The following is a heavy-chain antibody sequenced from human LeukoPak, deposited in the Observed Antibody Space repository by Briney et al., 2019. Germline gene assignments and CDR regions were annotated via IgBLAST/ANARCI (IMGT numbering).Heavy chain of an antibody. CDR1: GGSISSYY. CDR2: IYYSGST. CDR3: ARGYCSGGSCYPYYFDY. V-gene: IGHV4-59*08. D-gene: IGHD2-15*01. J-gene: IGHJ4*02. Sequence: SETLSLTCTVSGGSISSYYGSWLRQPPGKGLEWLGYIYYSGSTNYNPSLKSRVTISVDTSKNQFSLKLSSVTAADTAVYYCARGYCSGGSCYPYYFDYWGQGTLVTVSS.